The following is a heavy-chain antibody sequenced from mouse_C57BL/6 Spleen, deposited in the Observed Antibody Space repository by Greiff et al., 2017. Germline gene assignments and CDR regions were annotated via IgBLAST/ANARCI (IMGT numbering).Heavy chain of an antibody. Sequence: VQLQQSGAELVRPGASVKLSCTASGFNIKDDYMHWVKQRPEQGLEWIGWIDPENGDTEYASKFQGKATITADTSSNTAYLQLSSLTSEDTAVYYCTTWTMVTTRYFDVWGTGTTVTVSS. CDR2: IDPENGDT. CDR3: TTWTMVTTRYFDV. D-gene: IGHD2-2*01. J-gene: IGHJ1*03. CDR1: GFNIKDDY. V-gene: IGHV14-4*01.